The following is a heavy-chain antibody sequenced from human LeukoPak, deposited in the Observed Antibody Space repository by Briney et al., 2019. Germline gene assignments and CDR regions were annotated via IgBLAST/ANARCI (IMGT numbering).Heavy chain of an antibody. CDR3: ARGPYYYDSSGYYYYYYGMDV. CDR1: GGSISSYY. Sequence: SETLSLTCTASGGSISSYYWSWIRQPPGKGLDWIGYIYYSGSTNYNPSLKSRVTISVDTSKNQFSLKLSSVTAADTAVYYCARGPYYYDSSGYYYYYYGMDVWGQGTTVTVSS. CDR2: IYYSGST. D-gene: IGHD3-22*01. J-gene: IGHJ6*02. V-gene: IGHV4-59*12.